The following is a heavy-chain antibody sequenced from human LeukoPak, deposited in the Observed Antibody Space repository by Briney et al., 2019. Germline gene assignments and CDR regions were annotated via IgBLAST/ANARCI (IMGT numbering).Heavy chain of an antibody. D-gene: IGHD2-21*02. J-gene: IGHJ4*02. CDR1: GFTFSSYS. V-gene: IGHV3-21*01. CDR3: ARDLLYVTGPGY. Sequence: GGSLGLSCAASGFTFSSYSMNWVRQAPGKGLEWVSSISSTSSYVYYADSVKGRFTISRDNAKNSLYLQMNSLRAEDTAVYYCARDLLYVTGPGYWGQGTLVTVSS. CDR2: ISSTSSYV.